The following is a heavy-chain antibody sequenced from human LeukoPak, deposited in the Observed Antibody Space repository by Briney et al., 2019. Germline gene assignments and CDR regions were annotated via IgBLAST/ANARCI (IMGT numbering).Heavy chain of an antibody. Sequence: GGSLRLSCAASGCTFSSYAMSWVRQAPGKGLEWVSAISGSGGSTYYADSVKGRFTISRDNSKNTLYLQMNSLRAEDTAVYYCARDRMVDDYYMDVWGKGTTVTVSS. CDR3: ARDRMVDDYYMDV. V-gene: IGHV3-23*01. CDR1: GCTFSSYA. CDR2: ISGSGGST. J-gene: IGHJ6*03. D-gene: IGHD2-15*01.